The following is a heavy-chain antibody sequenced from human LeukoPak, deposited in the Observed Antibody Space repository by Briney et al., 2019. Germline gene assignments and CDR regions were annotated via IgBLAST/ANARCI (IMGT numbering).Heavy chain of an antibody. Sequence: PSETLSLTCAVYGGSFSGYYWSWIRQPPGKGLEWIGEINHSGSTNYNPSLKSRVTISVDTSKNQFSLKLSSVTAADTAVYYCARGRVYCSSTSCYPLEANWFDPWGQGTLVTVSS. D-gene: IGHD2-2*01. CDR1: GGSFSGYY. V-gene: IGHV4-34*09. CDR3: ARGRVYCSSTSCYPLEANWFDP. CDR2: INHSGST. J-gene: IGHJ5*02.